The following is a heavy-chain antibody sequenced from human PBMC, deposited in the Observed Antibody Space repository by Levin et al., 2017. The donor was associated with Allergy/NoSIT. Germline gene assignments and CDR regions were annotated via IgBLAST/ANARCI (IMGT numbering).Heavy chain of an antibody. J-gene: IGHJ4*02. V-gene: IGHV3-7*02. CDR1: GFTFSDYW. CDR3: ASRYCRDSSCLGGTYYYFDS. CDR2: IKQDGSET. D-gene: IGHD2-15*01. Sequence: GESLKISCAASGFTFSDYWMTWVRQAPGRGLEWVANIKQDGSETYYLDSVKGRFTISRDNARNSLYLQLNSLRDADTAVYYCASRYCRDSSCLGGTYYYFDSWGQGTLVSVSS.